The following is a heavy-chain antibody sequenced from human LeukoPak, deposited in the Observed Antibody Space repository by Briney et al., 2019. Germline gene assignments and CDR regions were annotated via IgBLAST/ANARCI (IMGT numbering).Heavy chain of an antibody. J-gene: IGHJ4*02. CDR3: AREGPSSGYYFDY. V-gene: IGHV3-30-3*01. Sequence: GGSLRLSCAASGFTFSSYAMHWVRQAPGKGLEWVAVISYDGGNKYYADSVKGRFTISRDNSKNTLYLQMNSLRAEDTAVYYCAREGPSSGYYFDYWGQGTLVTVSS. D-gene: IGHD3-22*01. CDR2: ISYDGGNK. CDR1: GFTFSSYA.